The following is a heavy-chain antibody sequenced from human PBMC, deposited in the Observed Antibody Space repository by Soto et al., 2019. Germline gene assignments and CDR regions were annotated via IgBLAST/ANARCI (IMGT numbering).Heavy chain of an antibody. Sequence: QVQLVQSGAEVKKPGASVKVSCKASGYTFTSYGISWVRQAPGQGLDWLGWISAYNGNTKYAQDLEGRVTMITDTTTSAAYMELRSLRCDDTAMYYCARFSGGSYNTYDFYYGMDVWGQGTTVTVSS. V-gene: IGHV1-18*04. CDR2: ISAYNGNT. CDR3: ARFSGGSYNTYDFYYGMDV. D-gene: IGHD2-15*01. CDR1: GYTFTSYG. J-gene: IGHJ6*02.